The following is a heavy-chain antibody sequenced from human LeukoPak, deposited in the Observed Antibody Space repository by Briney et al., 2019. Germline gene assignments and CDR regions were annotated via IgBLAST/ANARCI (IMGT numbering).Heavy chain of an antibody. V-gene: IGHV3-74*01. Sequence: ETGGSLRLYCAASGFTFSSYWMHWVRQAPGKGLVWVSRFNSDGSSTTYADSVKGRFTISRDNAKNTLYLQMNSLRAEDTAVYYCARGYSYGYDYWGQGTLVTVSS. CDR2: FNSDGSST. CDR1: GFTFSSYW. J-gene: IGHJ4*02. CDR3: ARGYSYGYDY. D-gene: IGHD5-18*01.